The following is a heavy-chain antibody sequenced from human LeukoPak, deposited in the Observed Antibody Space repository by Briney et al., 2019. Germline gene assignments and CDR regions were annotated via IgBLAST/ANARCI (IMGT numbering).Heavy chain of an antibody. J-gene: IGHJ4*02. CDR3: ARASSDDTAMATPFAY. CDR2: ITPIFGTA. D-gene: IGHD5-18*01. V-gene: IGHV1-69*01. CDR1: GGTFSNYA. Sequence: SVKVSCKASGGTFSNYAINWVPQAPGQGLEWMGGITPIFGTANYLQKFQGRVTITADESTRTAYMELSRLRSEDTAIYYCARASSDDTAMATPFAYWGQGTLVTVSS.